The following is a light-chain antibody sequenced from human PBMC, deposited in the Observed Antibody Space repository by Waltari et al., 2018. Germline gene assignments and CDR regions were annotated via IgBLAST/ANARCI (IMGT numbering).Light chain of an antibody. V-gene: IGKV3-20*01. CDR1: QTVRTTY. J-gene: IGKJ4*01. Sequence: EIVLTQSPGTLSLSPGERATLSCRASQTVRTTYLAWYQQKPGQAPTLLIYGAYSRATGIPDRFSGSESGTDFSRTISSLEPEDFAVYYCQQYDISPLTFGGGTKVEIK. CDR3: QQYDISPLT. CDR2: GAY.